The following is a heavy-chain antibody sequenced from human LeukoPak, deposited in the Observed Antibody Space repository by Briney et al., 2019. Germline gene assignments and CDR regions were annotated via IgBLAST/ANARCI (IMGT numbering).Heavy chain of an antibody. CDR2: ISSSSTTI. CDR3: ADSSTTSYYMDV. Sequence: GGSLRLSCAASGFIFNTYSMNWVRQAPGKGLEWVSYISSSSTTIKYAESVKGRFTISRDNAKNSLYLQMNSLRAEDTPVYYCADSSTTSYYMDVWGKGITVTVSS. CDR1: GFIFNTYS. J-gene: IGHJ6*03. V-gene: IGHV3-48*01. D-gene: IGHD2-2*01.